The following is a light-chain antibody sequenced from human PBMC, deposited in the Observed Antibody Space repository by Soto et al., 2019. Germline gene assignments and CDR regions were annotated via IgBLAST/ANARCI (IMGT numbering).Light chain of an antibody. V-gene: IGKV1-27*01. Sequence: DIQMTQSPSSLSASVGDRVTITCRARQGISNYLAWYQHKPGKVPKLLIYAASTLQSGVPSRFSGSGSGTDFALPISSLQPEDVATYYCQKYNSAPTTFGPGTKVDIQ. J-gene: IGKJ3*01. CDR1: QGISNY. CDR2: AAS. CDR3: QKYNSAPTT.